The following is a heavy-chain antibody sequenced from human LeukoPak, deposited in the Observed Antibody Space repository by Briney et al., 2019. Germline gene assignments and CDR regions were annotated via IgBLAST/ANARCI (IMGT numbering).Heavy chain of an antibody. V-gene: IGHV1-24*01. D-gene: IGHD1-26*01. CDR3: ATVGATVTYFDY. CDR2: FDPDDGET. J-gene: IGHJ4*02. Sequence: ASVKVSCKVSGYTLTELSMHWVRQAPGKGLEWMGGFDPDDGETIYAQKFQGRVTMTEDTSTDTAYMELSSLRSEDTAVYYCATVGATVTYFDYWGQGTLVTVSS. CDR1: GYTLTELS.